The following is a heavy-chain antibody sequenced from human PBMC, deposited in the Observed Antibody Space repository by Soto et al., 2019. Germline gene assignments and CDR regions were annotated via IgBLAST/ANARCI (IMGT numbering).Heavy chain of an antibody. J-gene: IGHJ5*02. CDR3: ASLFPDIVVVPAAKGNWFDP. Sequence: GSLRLSCAASGFTFSSYWMHWVRQAPGKGLVWVSRINSDGSSTSYADSVKGRFTISRDNAKNTLYLQMNSLRAEDTAVYYCASLFPDIVVVPAAKGNWFDPWGQGTLVTVSS. V-gene: IGHV3-74*01. CDR1: GFTFSSYW. D-gene: IGHD2-2*01. CDR2: INSDGSST.